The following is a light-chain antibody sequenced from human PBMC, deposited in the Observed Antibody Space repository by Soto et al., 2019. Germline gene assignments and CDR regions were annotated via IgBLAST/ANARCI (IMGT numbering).Light chain of an antibody. CDR1: QSVSSY. CDR2: DAS. Sequence: EIVLTQSPAPFSFPPGKRPTLSFRPIQSVSSYFAWYQQNPGQAPRPLIYDASNRATGIPARFSGSGSGTDFTLTISSLEPEDFAVYYCQQRSNWPPYTFGQGTKLEIK. J-gene: IGKJ2*01. V-gene: IGKV3-11*01. CDR3: QQRSNWPPYT.